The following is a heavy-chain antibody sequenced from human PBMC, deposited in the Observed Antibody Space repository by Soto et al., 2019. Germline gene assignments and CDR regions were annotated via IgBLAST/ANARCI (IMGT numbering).Heavy chain of an antibody. CDR2: MNPNSGNT. Sequence: ASVKVSCKASGYTFTSYDINWVRQATGQGLEWMGWMNPNSGNTGYAQKFQGRVTMTRNTSISTAYMELSSLRSEDTAVYYCALGGEITISYYYYGMDVWGHGTTVTVSS. D-gene: IGHD3-9*01. CDR3: ALGGEITISYYYYGMDV. CDR1: GYTFTSYD. J-gene: IGHJ6*02. V-gene: IGHV1-8*01.